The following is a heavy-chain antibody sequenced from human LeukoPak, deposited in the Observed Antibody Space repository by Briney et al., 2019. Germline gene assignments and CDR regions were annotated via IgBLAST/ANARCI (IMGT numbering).Heavy chain of an antibody. CDR3: ARDLGVLRFRSGMDV. V-gene: IGHV4-59*01. D-gene: IGHD3-3*01. CDR1: GGSISSYY. CDR2: IYYSGST. J-gene: IGHJ6*02. Sequence: SETLSLTCTVSGGSISSYYWSWIRQPPVKGLEWIGYIYYSGSTNYNPSLKSRVTISVDTSKNQFSLKLSSVTAADTAVYYCARDLGVLRFRSGMDVWGQGTTVTVSS.